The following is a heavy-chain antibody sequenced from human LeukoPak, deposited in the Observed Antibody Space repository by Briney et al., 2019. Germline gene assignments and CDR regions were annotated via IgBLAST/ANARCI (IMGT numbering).Heavy chain of an antibody. V-gene: IGHV4-61*05. Sequence: SETLSLTCTVSGGSISSSSYYWGWIRQPPGKGLEWIGYIYYSGSTNYNPSLKSRVTISVDTSKNQFSLKLSSVTAADTAVYYCARLAVPFANWFDPWGQGTLVTVSS. J-gene: IGHJ5*02. CDR3: ARLAVPFANWFDP. CDR2: IYYSGST. CDR1: GGSISSSSYY. D-gene: IGHD6-19*01.